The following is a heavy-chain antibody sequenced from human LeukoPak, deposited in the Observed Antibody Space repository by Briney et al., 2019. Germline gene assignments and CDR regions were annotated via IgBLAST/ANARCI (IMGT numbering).Heavy chain of an antibody. V-gene: IGHV1-2*02. J-gene: IGHJ4*02. Sequence: ASVKVSCKASGYTFTGYYMHWVRQAPGQGLEWMGWIDPNSGGTYYALKFQGRVTMTRDTSISTVYMEVSSLTSDDTAVYFCARKRGDYWGQGTLVTVST. D-gene: IGHD3-16*01. CDR3: ARKRGDY. CDR1: GYTFTGYY. CDR2: IDPNSGGT.